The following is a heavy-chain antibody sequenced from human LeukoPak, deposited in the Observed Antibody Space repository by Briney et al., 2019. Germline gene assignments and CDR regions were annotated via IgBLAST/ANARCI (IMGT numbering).Heavy chain of an antibody. J-gene: IGHJ5*02. CDR2: MNPNSGNT. D-gene: IGHD1-26*01. CDR1: GYTFTSYD. V-gene: IGHV1-8*03. Sequence: GASVKVSCKASGYTFTSYDINWVRQATGQGLEWMGWMNPNSGNTGYAQKFQGRVTITRNTSISTAYMELSSLRSEDTAVYYCARGLGLGATPGYIWFDPWGQGTLVTVSS. CDR3: ARGLGLGATPGYIWFDP.